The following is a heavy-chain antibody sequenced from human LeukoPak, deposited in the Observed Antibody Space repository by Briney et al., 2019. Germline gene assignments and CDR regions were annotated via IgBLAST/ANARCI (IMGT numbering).Heavy chain of an antibody. CDR1: GFTFSSYS. CDR3: ARGAVRDGYNNNY. CDR2: ISSSSSTI. D-gene: IGHD5-12*01. V-gene: IGHV3-48*01. Sequence: GGSLRLSCAASGFTFSSYSMNWVRQAPGKGLEWVSYISSSSSTIYYADSVKGRFTISRDNAKNSLYLQMNSLRAEDTAVYYCARGAVRDGYNNNYWGQGTLVTVSS. J-gene: IGHJ4*02.